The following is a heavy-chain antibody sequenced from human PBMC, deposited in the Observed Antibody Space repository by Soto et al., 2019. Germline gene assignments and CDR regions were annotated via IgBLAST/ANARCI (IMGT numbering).Heavy chain of an antibody. J-gene: IGHJ3*02. CDR1: GVSLSNPNW. CDR2: IDHSGST. D-gene: IGHD3-9*01. Sequence: SETLSLTCAVSGVSLSNPNWWAWVRQAPGKGLEWIGEIDHSGSTNYNPSLNSRVTISLDRSKNQFSLKLSSVAVADTAVYYCARGIFYAFDIWGQGTMVTVSS. CDR3: ARGIFYAFDI. V-gene: IGHV4-4*02.